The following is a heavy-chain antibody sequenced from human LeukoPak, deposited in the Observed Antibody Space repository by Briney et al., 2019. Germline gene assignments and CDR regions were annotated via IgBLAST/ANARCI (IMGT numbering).Heavy chain of an antibody. Sequence: SVTVSCKASGFTFTSSAVQWVRLARGQRREWIGGICVGIGNTNYAQKFQERVTITRDMSTSTAYVELSSLRSEDTAVYYCAAGVGQLWLLLDYWGQGTLVTVSS. CDR1: GFTFTSSA. CDR3: AAGVGQLWLLLDY. CDR2: ICVGIGNT. V-gene: IGHV1-58*01. D-gene: IGHD5-18*01. J-gene: IGHJ4*02.